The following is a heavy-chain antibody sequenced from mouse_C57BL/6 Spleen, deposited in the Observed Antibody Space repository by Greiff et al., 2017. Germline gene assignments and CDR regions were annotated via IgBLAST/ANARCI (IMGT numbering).Heavy chain of an antibody. V-gene: IGHV1-52*01. CDR3: AREGGGYYSFAY. Sequence: QVQLQQPGAELVRPGSSVKLSCKASGYPFPSYWMHWVKPRPIQGLEWIGNLDPSDSETHYNQKFKDKATLTVDKSSIPAYMQLSSLTSEDSAVYYCAREGGGYYSFAYWGQGTLVTVSA. CDR2: LDPSDSET. CDR1: GYPFPSYW. D-gene: IGHD2-3*01. J-gene: IGHJ3*01.